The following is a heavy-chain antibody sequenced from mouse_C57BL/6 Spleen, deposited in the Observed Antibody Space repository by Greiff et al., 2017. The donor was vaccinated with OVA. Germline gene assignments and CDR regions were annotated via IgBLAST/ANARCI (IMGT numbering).Heavy chain of an antibody. D-gene: IGHD1-1*01. J-gene: IGHJ4*01. CDR1: GFNIKDDY. CDR2: IDPENGDT. V-gene: IGHV14-4*01. CDR3: TTYYGSSYGGYAMDY. Sequence: EVQLVESGAELVRPGASVKLSCTASGFNIKDDYMHWVKQRPEQGLEWIGWIDPENGDTEYASKFQGKATITADTSSNTAYLQLSSLTSEDTAVYYCTTYYGSSYGGYAMDYWGQGTSVTVSS.